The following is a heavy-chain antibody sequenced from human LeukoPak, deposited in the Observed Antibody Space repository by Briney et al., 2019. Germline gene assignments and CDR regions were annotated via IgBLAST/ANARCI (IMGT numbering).Heavy chain of an antibody. CDR1: GFTFSSYW. D-gene: IGHD3-9*01. Sequence: PGGSLRLSCAASGFTFSSYWMSWVRQAPGKGLEWVANIKQDGSEKYYVDSVKGRFTISRDNAKNSLYLQMNSLRAEDTAVYYCARGKKLRYFDWLFGFDYWGQGTLVTVSS. CDR2: IKQDGSEK. J-gene: IGHJ4*02. CDR3: ARGKKLRYFDWLFGFDY. V-gene: IGHV3-7*01.